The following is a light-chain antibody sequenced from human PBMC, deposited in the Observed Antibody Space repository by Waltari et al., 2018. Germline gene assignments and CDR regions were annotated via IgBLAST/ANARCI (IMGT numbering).Light chain of an antibody. CDR3: QQYNNWPLYT. V-gene: IGKV3-15*01. CDR2: DAS. J-gene: IGKJ2*01. CDR1: QSVSNN. Sequence: EAMMTQSPATLSVSPGDRATLSCRASQSVSNNVAWFQQKPGQAPSLLPYDASTRATGVPARFSGSGSGTEFTLTISSLQTEDFAVYYCQQYNNWPLYTFGQGTKLEIK.